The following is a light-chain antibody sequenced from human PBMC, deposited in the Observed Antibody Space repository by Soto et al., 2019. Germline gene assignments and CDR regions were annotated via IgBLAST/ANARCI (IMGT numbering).Light chain of an antibody. J-gene: IGLJ3*02. CDR3: VLYMGSGIWV. CDR1: SGSVSTRYY. V-gene: IGLV8-61*01. Sequence: QAVVTQEPSFSVSPGGTVTLTCGVRSGSVSTRYYPSWYQQTPGQAPRTLIYSTSTRSSGVPDRFSGSIVGNKAALTISGAQADYESDYYCVLYMGSGIWVFGGGTKLTVL. CDR2: STS.